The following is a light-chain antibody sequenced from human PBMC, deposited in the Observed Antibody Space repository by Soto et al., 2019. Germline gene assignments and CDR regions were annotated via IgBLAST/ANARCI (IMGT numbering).Light chain of an antibody. Sequence: QSALTQPASVSGSPGQSITISCTGTSSDVGGFNYVSWYQQHPGKAPKLMIYDVTNRPSGVSYRFSGSKSGTTASLTISGLQAEDEAEYYCNSYTSSGTYVFGTGTQLTVL. V-gene: IGLV2-14*03. J-gene: IGLJ1*01. CDR3: NSYTSSGTYV. CDR2: DVT. CDR1: SSDVGGFNY.